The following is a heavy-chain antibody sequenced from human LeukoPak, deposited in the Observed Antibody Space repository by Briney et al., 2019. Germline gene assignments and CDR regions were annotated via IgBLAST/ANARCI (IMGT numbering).Heavy chain of an antibody. CDR3: ARGQKSVGRVLAGTTTYNYYYYMDV. J-gene: IGHJ6*03. CDR2: ISGSADTA. V-gene: IGHV3-48*03. D-gene: IGHD6-19*01. Sequence: GGSLRLSCAASGFTFSTYEINWVRQAPGKGLEWISYISGSADTAYCADSVKGRFTMSRDNARNSLSLQMNSLRAEDTAVYYCARGQKSVGRVLAGTTTYNYYYYMDVWGKGTTVTVSS. CDR1: GFTFSTYE.